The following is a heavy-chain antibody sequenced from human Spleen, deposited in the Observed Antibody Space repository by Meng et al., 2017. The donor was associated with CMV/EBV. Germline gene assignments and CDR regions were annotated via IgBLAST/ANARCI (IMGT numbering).Heavy chain of an antibody. Sequence: GESLKISCAASGFTFSSYAMHWVRQAPGKGLEWVAVMSSDGSYKFYSDSVKGRFTISRDNSKDTLFLQMVSVRAEDTAVYFCAREPRAVGGYYFDYWGQGTLVTVSS. D-gene: IGHD6-19*01. V-gene: IGHV3-30-3*01. CDR1: GFTFSSYA. J-gene: IGHJ4*02. CDR3: AREPRAVGGYYFDY. CDR2: MSSDGSYK.